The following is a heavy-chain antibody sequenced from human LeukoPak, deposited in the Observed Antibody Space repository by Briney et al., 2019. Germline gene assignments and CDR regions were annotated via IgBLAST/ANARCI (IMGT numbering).Heavy chain of an antibody. V-gene: IGHV4-39*01. J-gene: IGHJ4*02. Sequence: SETVSLTCTVSGGSISSSDYYWGWIRHSPGKGLEWIGSIYYTGNTYYNASLRSRVTISVDTSKNQFSLKLTSVTAADTAIYYRARRVRGDFGGHFDYWGQGTLVTVSS. CDR2: IYYTGNT. D-gene: IGHD2-21*01. CDR3: ARRVRGDFGGHFDY. CDR1: GGSISSSDYY.